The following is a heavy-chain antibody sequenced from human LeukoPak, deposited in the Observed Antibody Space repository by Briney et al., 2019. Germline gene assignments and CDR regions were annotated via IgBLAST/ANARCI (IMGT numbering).Heavy chain of an antibody. CDR3: ARHDDHYNSDDAFDI. D-gene: IGHD3-22*01. J-gene: IGHJ3*02. V-gene: IGHV4-59*08. Sequence: SETLSLTCIVSGGSINSYYWSWIRQPPGKGLEWIGSIYYSGSTKYNPSLKSRVTISVDTSKSQFSLKLNSVTAADTAVYYCARHDDHYNSDDAFDIWGQGTMVTVSS. CDR2: IYYSGST. CDR1: GGSINSYY.